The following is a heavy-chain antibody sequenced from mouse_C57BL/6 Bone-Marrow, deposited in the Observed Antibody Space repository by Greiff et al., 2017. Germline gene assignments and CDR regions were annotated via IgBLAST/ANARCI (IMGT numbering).Heavy chain of an antibody. Sequence: VQLQQSGAELARPGASVKLSCKASGYTFTSYGISWVKQRTGQGLEWIGEIYPRSGNNYYNEKFKGKATLTADKSSSTAYMELRSLTSEDSAVDFCARETVVAHWYFDVWGTGTTVTVSS. V-gene: IGHV1-81*01. J-gene: IGHJ1*03. D-gene: IGHD1-1*01. CDR2: IYPRSGNN. CDR3: ARETVVAHWYFDV. CDR1: GYTFTSYG.